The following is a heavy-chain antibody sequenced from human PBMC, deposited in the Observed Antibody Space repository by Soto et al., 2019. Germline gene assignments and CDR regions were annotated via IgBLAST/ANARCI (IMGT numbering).Heavy chain of an antibody. CDR1: GFNFSSFG. J-gene: IGHJ4*02. V-gene: IGHV3-30*18. Sequence: QVQLAESGGGVVQPGKSLRLSCTASGFNFSSFGMHWVRQAPGKGLEWLTIISYDGNTEYYADSVNGRFTVSRDNSKDSLSLQMTRLRSDDSAGYYCAKPVAILEGPEYYFDYWGQGALVTFSS. CDR3: AKPVAILEGPEYYFDY. CDR2: ISYDGNTE.